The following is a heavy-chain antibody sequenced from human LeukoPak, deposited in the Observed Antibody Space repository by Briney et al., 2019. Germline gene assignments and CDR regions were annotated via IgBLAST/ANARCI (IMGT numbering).Heavy chain of an antibody. J-gene: IGHJ2*01. CDR2: INHSGST. D-gene: IGHD6-13*01. Sequence: SETLSLTCAVYGGSFSGYYWSWIRQPPGKGLEWIGEINHSGSTNYNPSLKSRVTISVDTSKNQFSLKLSSVTAADTAVYYCARVLRIAAAGTIWYFGLWGRGTLVTVSS. CDR3: ARVLRIAAAGTIWYFGL. CDR1: GGSFSGYY. V-gene: IGHV4-34*01.